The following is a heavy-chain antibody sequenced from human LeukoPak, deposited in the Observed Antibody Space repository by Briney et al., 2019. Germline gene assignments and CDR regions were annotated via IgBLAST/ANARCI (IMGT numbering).Heavy chain of an antibody. V-gene: IGHV7-4-1*02. Sequence: ASVKVSCKASGYTFTSYAMKWVRQAPGQGLEWMGWINTNTGNPTYAQGFTGRFVFSLDTSVSTAYLQISSLKAEDTAVYYCARGRVAILTGYSTFDYWGQGTLVTVSS. J-gene: IGHJ4*02. D-gene: IGHD3-9*01. CDR3: ARGRVAILTGYSTFDY. CDR2: INTNTGNP. CDR1: GYTFTSYA.